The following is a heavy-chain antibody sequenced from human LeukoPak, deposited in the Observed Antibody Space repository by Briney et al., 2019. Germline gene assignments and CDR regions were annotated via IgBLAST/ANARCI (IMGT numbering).Heavy chain of an antibody. J-gene: IGHJ4*02. CDR1: GGSISSGGYS. D-gene: IGHD1-26*01. Sequence: PSETLSLTCAVSGGSISSGGYSWSWIRQPPGKGLEWIGYIYHSGSTYYNPSLKSRVTISVDRSKNQFSLKLSSVTAADTAIYYCSRESGAFCPFGYWGQGTLVIVPP. CDR2: IYHSGST. CDR3: SRESGAFCPFGY. V-gene: IGHV4-30-2*01.